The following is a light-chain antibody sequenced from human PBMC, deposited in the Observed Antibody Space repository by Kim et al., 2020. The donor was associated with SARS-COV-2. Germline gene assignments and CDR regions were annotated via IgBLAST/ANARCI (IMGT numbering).Light chain of an antibody. Sequence: VSPEQTARITCTGDVLAKKYARWFQQKPRQAPVLVIYKDSERPSGIPERFSGSSSGTTVTLTISGAQVEDEADYYCYSAADNNLGVFGGGTQLTVL. CDR2: KDS. CDR1: VLAKKY. CDR3: YSAADNNLGV. J-gene: IGLJ2*01. V-gene: IGLV3-27*01.